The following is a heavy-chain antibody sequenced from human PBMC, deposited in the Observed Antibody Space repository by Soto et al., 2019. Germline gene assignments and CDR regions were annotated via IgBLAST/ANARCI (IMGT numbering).Heavy chain of an antibody. CDR1: GDSISSGGYY. Sequence: QVQLQESGPGLVKPSQTLSLTCTVSGDSISSGGYYWSWIRQHPGKGLEWIGYIYYSGSTYYNPDLERPVTITVDTSKNQSCQKLSSVTATDTAVYYCACVTAPCSPLGSYGLDYWGQGTTVTVSS. CDR3: ACVTAPCSPLGSYGLDY. CDR2: IYYSGST. J-gene: IGHJ6*02. V-gene: IGHV4-31*01. D-gene: IGHD2-15*01.